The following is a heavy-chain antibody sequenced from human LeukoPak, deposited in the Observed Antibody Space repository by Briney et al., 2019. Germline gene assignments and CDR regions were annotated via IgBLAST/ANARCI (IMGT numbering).Heavy chain of an antibody. J-gene: IGHJ5*02. CDR3: ARAVVPAARFINWFDP. CDR1: GGSISSSSYY. D-gene: IGHD2-2*01. V-gene: IGHV4-39*07. Sequence: SETLSLTCTVSGGSISSSSYYWGWIRQPPGKGLEWIGSIYYSGSTYYNPSLKSRVTISVDTSKNQFSLKLSSVTAADTAVYYCARAVVPAARFINWFDPWGQGTLVTVSS. CDR2: IYYSGST.